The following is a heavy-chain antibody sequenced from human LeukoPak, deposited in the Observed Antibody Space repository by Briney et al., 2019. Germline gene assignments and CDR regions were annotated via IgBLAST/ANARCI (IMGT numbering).Heavy chain of an antibody. CDR2: ISGSGGST. CDR1: GFTFSSYA. CDR3: ARDAHSSSNYYWISWFDP. Sequence: PGGSLRLSCAASGFTFSSYAMSWVRQAPGKGLEWVSAISGSGGSTYYADSVKGRFTISRDNAKNSLYLQMNSLRAEDTAVYYCARDAHSSSNYYWISWFDPWGQGTLVTVSS. J-gene: IGHJ5*02. D-gene: IGHD3-10*01. V-gene: IGHV3-23*01.